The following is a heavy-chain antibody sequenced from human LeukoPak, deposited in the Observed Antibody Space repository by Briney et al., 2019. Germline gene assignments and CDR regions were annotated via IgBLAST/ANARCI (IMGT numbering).Heavy chain of an antibody. V-gene: IGHV3-23*01. CDR3: AKGWSTGIVVVVAAY. J-gene: IGHJ4*02. CDR1: GFTFSSYA. CDR2: ISGSGGST. Sequence: SGGSLRLSCAASGFTFSSYAMSWVRQAPGKGLEWVSAISGSGGSTYYADSVKGRFTISRDSSKNTLYLQMNSLRAEDTAVYYCAKGWSTGIVVVVAAYWGQGTLVTVSS. D-gene: IGHD2-15*01.